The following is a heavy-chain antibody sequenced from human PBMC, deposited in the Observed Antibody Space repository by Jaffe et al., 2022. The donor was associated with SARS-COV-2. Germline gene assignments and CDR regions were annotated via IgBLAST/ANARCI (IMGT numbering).Heavy chain of an antibody. D-gene: IGHD6-13*01. V-gene: IGHV4-34*01. CDR1: GGSFSGYY. Sequence: QVQLQQWGAGLLKPSETLSLTCAVYGGSFSGYYWSWIRQPPGKGLEWIGEINHSGSTNYNPSLKSRVTISVDTSKNQFSLKLSSVTAADTAVYYCARSWPTYSSSWYDEWGQGTLVTVSS. CDR3: ARSWPTYSSSWYDE. CDR2: INHSGST. J-gene: IGHJ4*02.